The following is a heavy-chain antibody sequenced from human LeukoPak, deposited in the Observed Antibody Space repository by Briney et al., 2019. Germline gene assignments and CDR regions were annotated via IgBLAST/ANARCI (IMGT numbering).Heavy chain of an antibody. CDR2: IWYDGSNK. J-gene: IGHJ6*02. CDR1: GLRFSNYD. CDR3: ATMDV. V-gene: IGHV3-33*01. Sequence: SGGSLRLSCAASGLRFSNYDMRWVRQAPGKGLEGVAVIWYDGSNKYYGDSVKGRFTISRDNSKNTLSLQMHSLRAEDTAMYYCATMDVWGQGTTVTASS.